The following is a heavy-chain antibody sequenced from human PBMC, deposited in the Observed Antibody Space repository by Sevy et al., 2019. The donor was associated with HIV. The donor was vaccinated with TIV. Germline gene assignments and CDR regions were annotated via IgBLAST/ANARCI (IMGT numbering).Heavy chain of an antibody. Sequence: GGCLGLSCAASGFIFSDYYMTWIRQAPGKGLECVSYISGSGSYINDADSVKGRFTISRDNAKNSLYLQMNSLRAEDTGVYYCARGKGRFLEWLLSPDGMDVWGQGTTVTVSS. J-gene: IGHJ6*02. CDR1: GFIFSDYY. D-gene: IGHD3-3*01. CDR2: ISGSGSYI. CDR3: ARGKGRFLEWLLSPDGMDV. V-gene: IGHV3-11*06.